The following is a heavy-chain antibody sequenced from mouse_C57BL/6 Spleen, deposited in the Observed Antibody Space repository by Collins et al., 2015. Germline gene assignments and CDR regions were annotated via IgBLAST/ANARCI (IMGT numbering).Heavy chain of an antibody. Sequence: QVQLQQSGPELVKPGASVKISCKASGYAFSNSWMNWVKQRPGKGLEWIGRIYPGDGDANYNGKFKGKATLTADKSSSTAYMQLSSLTSEDSAVCFCARSYYYGSSPFDYWGQGTLVTVSA. J-gene: IGHJ3*01. CDR3: ARSYYYGSSPFDY. CDR1: GYAFSNSW. V-gene: IGHV1-82*01. D-gene: IGHD1-1*01. CDR2: IYPGDGDA.